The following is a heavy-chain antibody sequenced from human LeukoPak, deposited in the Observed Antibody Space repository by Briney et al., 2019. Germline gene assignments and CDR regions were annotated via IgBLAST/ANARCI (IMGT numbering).Heavy chain of an antibody. CDR1: GYIFTHYW. CDR2: IYSADSDT. J-gene: IGHJ4*02. V-gene: IGHV5-51*01. Sequence: GESLKISCQVSGYIFTHYWIGWVRHMPGKGLESMGIIYSADSDTTYSPSFQGQVTISADKSISNVYLQWSSLKASATAMYYCARQSRDGSKTRGYYFDYWGQGTLVTVSS. D-gene: IGHD3-10*01. CDR3: ARQSRDGSKTRGYYFDY.